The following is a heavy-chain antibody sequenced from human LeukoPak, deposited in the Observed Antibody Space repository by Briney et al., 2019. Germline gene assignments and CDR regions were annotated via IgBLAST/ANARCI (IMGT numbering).Heavy chain of an antibody. CDR2: IYYSGST. Sequence: SETLSLTCTVSGGSISSSSYYWGWIRQPPGKGLEWIGSIYYSGSTYYNPSLKSRVTISVDTSKNQFSLKLSSVTAADTAVYYCARTQSLTVLWSLGLTNHDAFDIWGQGTMVTVSS. J-gene: IGHJ3*02. CDR3: ARTQSLTVLWSLGLTNHDAFDI. D-gene: IGHD4-17*01. V-gene: IGHV4-39*01. CDR1: GGSISSSSYY.